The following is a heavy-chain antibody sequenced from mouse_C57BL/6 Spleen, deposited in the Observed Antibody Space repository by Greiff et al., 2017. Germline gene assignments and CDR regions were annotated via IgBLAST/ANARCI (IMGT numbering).Heavy chain of an antibody. J-gene: IGHJ1*03. CDR3: ASPYDGPLRGYFDV. D-gene: IGHD2-3*01. CDR1: GYAFSSSW. CDR2: IYPGDGDT. Sequence: VHLVESGPELVKPGASVKISCKASGYAFSSSWMNWVKQRPGKGLEWIGRIYPGDGDTNYNGKFKGKATLTADKSSSTAYMQLSSLTSEDSAVYFCASPYDGPLRGYFDVWGTGTTVTVSS. V-gene: IGHV1-82*01.